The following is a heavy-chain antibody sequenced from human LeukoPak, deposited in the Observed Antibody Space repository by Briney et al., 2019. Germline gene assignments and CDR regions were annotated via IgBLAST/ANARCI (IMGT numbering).Heavy chain of an antibody. CDR3: ARGCPLEAPGNWLDP. J-gene: IGHJ5*02. CDR1: GYSFTNYF. CDR2: INAKTGAT. D-gene: IGHD6-13*01. V-gene: IGHV1-46*01. Sequence: ASVTVSCKASGYSFTNYFLDWVRQAPGQGLEWLGMINAKTGATYYAQGFQGRLTMTRDTSTSTVYMDLSGLRSEDTAVYYCARGCPLEAPGNWLDPWGQGTLVTVSS.